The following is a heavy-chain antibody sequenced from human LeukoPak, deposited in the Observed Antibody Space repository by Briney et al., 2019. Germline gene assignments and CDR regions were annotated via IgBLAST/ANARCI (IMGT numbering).Heavy chain of an antibody. V-gene: IGHV3-23*01. D-gene: IGHD3-9*01. CDR3: AKGRGSYFDWIDY. Sequence: PGGSLRLSCAASGFTFSNYAISWVRQVAGKGLEWVSVMTGDSVSTYYTHSVKGRFTISRDNSRNTLYLQMNSLRVEDTAIYYCAKGRGSYFDWIDYWGQGSLVTVSS. CDR1: GFTFSNYA. CDR2: MTGDSVST. J-gene: IGHJ4*02.